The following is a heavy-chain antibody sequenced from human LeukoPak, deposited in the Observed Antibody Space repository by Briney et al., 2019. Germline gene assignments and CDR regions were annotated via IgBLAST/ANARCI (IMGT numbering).Heavy chain of an antibody. CDR3: AKQSAGSAAWYSLHYDF. Sequence: GGSQRLSCAASGFTLSSYAMTWVRQAPGRGLEWVSSVDGGGGGTYYADSVKGRFTISRDNSKDTLYLQMNGLRAEDTAVYFCAKQSAGSAAWYSLHYDFWGQGTLVTVSS. V-gene: IGHV3-23*01. J-gene: IGHJ4*02. CDR1: GFTLSSYA. CDR2: VDGGGGGT. D-gene: IGHD6-13*01.